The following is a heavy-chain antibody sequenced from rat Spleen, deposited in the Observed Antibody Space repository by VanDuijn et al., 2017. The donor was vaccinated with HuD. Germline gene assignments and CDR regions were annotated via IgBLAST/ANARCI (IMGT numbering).Heavy chain of an antibody. CDR2: IIYDGSRI. CDR1: GFSFSDYA. CDR3: TRDLRHGKYSSYVMDA. D-gene: IGHD1-2*01. Sequence: EVQLVESGGGLVQPGRSLKLSCAASGFSFSDYAMAWVRQAPKKGLEWVATIIYDGSRIYYRDSVKGRFTVSRDNAKNTLYLQMNSLRSEDTATYYCTRDLRHGKYSSYVMDAWGQGASVTVSS. J-gene: IGHJ4*01. V-gene: IGHV5-17*01.